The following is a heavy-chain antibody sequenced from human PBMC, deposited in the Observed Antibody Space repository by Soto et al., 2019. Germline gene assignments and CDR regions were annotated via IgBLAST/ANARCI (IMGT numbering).Heavy chain of an antibody. CDR3: VRQTGGVATPGDDY. V-gene: IGHV1-8*01. Sequence: QVRLVQSGAEVKKPGASVKVSCEASGYPFTAFDINWVRQAAGQGLEWMGWMNPSSGDSAFAQRFQGRVTMTRTPSISTAYMELSSLTSDDTAVYYCVRQTGGVATPGDDYWGQGTLVTVSS. CDR2: MNPSSGDS. CDR1: GYPFTAFD. D-gene: IGHD2-15*01. J-gene: IGHJ4*02.